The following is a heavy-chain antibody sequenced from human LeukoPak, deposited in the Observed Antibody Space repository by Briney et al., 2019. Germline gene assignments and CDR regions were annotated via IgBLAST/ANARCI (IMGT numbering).Heavy chain of an antibody. J-gene: IGHJ4*02. CDR1: GFPFSNAW. V-gene: IGHV3-15*01. Sequence: GGSLRLSCAVFGSGFPFSNAWMSWVRQAPGKGLEWVGRIKSKTDGGTTDYAAPVKGRFTVSRDDSKNTLYLEMNSLKTEDTAVYYCITVSGTTGYWGRGTLVTVSS. CDR2: IKSKTDGGTT. CDR3: ITVSGTTGY. D-gene: IGHD1-1*01.